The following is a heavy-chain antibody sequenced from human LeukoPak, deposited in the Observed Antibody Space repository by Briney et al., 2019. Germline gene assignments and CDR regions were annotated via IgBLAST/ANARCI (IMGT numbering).Heavy chain of an antibody. D-gene: IGHD6-19*01. Sequence: ASVKVSCKASGYTFISYGISWVRQAPGQGLEWMGWISAYNGNTNYAQKLQGRVTMTTDTSTSTAYMELRSLRSDDTAVYYCARRVGGGGWAYCFDYWGQGTLVTVSS. CDR1: GYTFISYG. V-gene: IGHV1-18*01. J-gene: IGHJ4*02. CDR3: ARRVGGGGWAYCFDY. CDR2: ISAYNGNT.